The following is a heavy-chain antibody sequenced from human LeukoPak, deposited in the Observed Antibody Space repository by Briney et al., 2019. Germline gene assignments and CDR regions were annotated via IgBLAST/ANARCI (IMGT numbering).Heavy chain of an antibody. CDR3: ARLYGESYYYYYMDV. CDR2: IYPGDSDT. Sequence: GESLKISCKGSGYRFTSYWIGWVRQMPGKGLEWMGIIYPGDSDTRYSPSFQGQVTISADKSISTAYLQWSSLKASDTAMYYCARLYGESYYYYYMDVWGKGTTVTVSS. V-gene: IGHV5-51*01. D-gene: IGHD4-17*01. CDR1: GYRFTSYW. J-gene: IGHJ6*03.